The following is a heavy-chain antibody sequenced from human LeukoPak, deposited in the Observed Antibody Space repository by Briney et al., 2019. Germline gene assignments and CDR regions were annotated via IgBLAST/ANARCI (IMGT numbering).Heavy chain of an antibody. CDR1: GGSISSF. Sequence: SETLSLTCTVAGGSISSFWTWMRQSPGKGLEWIGYISDSGSANYNASLRRQVSIAVATSRNQVPLNVKPVTAADTAMYECARTRTGISGRPEYFEHRGQGTLVTVAS. V-gene: IGHV4-59*01. CDR3: ARTRTGISGRPEYFEH. CDR2: ISDSGSA. D-gene: IGHD3-10*01. J-gene: IGHJ1*01.